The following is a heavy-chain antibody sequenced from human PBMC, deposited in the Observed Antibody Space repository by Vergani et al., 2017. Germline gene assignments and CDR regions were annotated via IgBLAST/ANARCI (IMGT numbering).Heavy chain of an antibody. Sequence: EVQLVESGGGLVQPGRSLRLSCAASGFTFDDYAMHWVRQAPGKGLEWVSGISWNSGSIGYADSVKGRFTISRDNAKNSLYLQMNSLRAEDTALYYCAKDIAWELLPDKENYFDYWGQGTLVTVSS. CDR1: GFTFDDYA. CDR3: AKDIAWELLPDKENYFDY. D-gene: IGHD1-26*01. CDR2: ISWNSGSI. J-gene: IGHJ4*02. V-gene: IGHV3-9*01.